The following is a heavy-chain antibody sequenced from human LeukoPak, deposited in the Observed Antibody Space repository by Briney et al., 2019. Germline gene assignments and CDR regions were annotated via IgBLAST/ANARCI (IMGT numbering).Heavy chain of an antibody. CDR1: GGTFSSYA. CDR2: IIPIFGTA. V-gene: IGHV1-69*13. J-gene: IGHJ6*02. D-gene: IGHD6-6*01. Sequence: ASVKVPCKASGGTFSSYAISWVRQAPGQGLEWMGGIIPIFGTANYAQKFQGRVTITADESTSTAYMEPSSLRSEDTAVYYCARVSNYYHYGMDVWGQGTTVTVSS. CDR3: ARVSNYYHYGMDV.